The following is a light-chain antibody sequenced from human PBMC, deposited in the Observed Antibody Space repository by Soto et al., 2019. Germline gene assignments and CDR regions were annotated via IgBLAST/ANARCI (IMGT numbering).Light chain of an antibody. CDR1: STDVGGYDH. J-gene: IGLJ2*01. Sequence: QSALTQPASVSESPGQSITISCIGTSTDVGGYDHVSWYQQHPGKAPKVIISEVSNRPSGVSTRFSGSKSGNTASLTISGLQTEDEADYYCSSYTSTSTVLFGGGTKLTVL. CDR3: SSYTSTSTVL. CDR2: EVS. V-gene: IGLV2-14*01.